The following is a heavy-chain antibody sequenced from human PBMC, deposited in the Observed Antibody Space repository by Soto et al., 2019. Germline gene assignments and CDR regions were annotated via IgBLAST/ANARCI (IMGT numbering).Heavy chain of an antibody. Sequence: QITLNESGPTLVKPRQTLTRTCTSSGFSLTTSGVGVGWIRQSPGKAPGWLALIYWDDDKRYSPSLKSRLTITKETSKNQVVLTMADLDPADTATYYCAHRVLRTVFGLVTTTAIYFDFWGQGTPVAVSS. CDR2: IYWDDDK. CDR3: AHRVLRTVFGLVTTTAIYFDF. J-gene: IGHJ4*02. V-gene: IGHV2-5*02. D-gene: IGHD3-3*01. CDR1: GFSLTTSGVG.